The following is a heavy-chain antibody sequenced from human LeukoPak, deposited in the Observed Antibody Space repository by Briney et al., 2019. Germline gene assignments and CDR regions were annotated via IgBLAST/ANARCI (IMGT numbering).Heavy chain of an antibody. CDR1: GYTFTSYD. J-gene: IGHJ6*03. CDR3: ARGYGSGDGYYMDV. D-gene: IGHD3-10*01. CDR2: MNPNSGNT. Sequence: GASVKVSCKASGYTFTSYDINWVRQATGQGLEWMGWMNPNSGNTGYAQKLQGRVTITRNTSISTAYMELSSLRSEDTAVYYCARGYGSGDGYYMDVWGKGTTVTVSS. V-gene: IGHV1-8*03.